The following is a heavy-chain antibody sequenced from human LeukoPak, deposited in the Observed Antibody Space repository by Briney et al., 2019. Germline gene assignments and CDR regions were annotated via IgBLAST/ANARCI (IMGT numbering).Heavy chain of an antibody. CDR1: GYTFTNYY. CDR2: INPNSGDT. Sequence: ASVKVSCKASGYTFTNYYIHWVRQAPGQGLEWMGRINPNSGDTNYAHKFQGGVTMTRDTSISTAYMELSRLRSDDTALYYCARGGTEASSGDYWGQGALVTVSS. J-gene: IGHJ4*02. V-gene: IGHV1-2*06. CDR3: ARGGTEASSGDY. D-gene: IGHD3-10*01.